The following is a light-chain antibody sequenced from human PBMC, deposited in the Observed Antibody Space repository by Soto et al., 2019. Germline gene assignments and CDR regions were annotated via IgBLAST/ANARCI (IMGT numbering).Light chain of an antibody. J-gene: IGLJ1*01. V-gene: IGLV2-14*01. CDR3: SSYTSTNTMV. Sequence: QSVLTQPASVSGAPGQSITLSCTGTFNDVGGFDYVSWYQHHPGKAPKLLIYEVRNRPSGASNRFSGSRSGKTASLTISGLPAEDEADYYCSSYTSTNTMVFGTGTKLTVL. CDR1: FNDVGGFDY. CDR2: EVR.